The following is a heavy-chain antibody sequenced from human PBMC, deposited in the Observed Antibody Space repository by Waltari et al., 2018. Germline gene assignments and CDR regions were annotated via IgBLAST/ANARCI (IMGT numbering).Heavy chain of an antibody. J-gene: IGHJ3*01. CDR1: GGPISSSHYY. CDR3: ARQSGGPSGFDV. Sequence: QLQLQESGPGLVKPSETLSLTCTVSGGPISSSHYYWGWIRQPTGKGLEWIGSMFYRGTTYHNPSLKSRVVITVDTSKNEFSLNLTSVTVADTAIFYCARQSGGPSGFDVWGRGTMVTVSS. V-gene: IGHV4-39*01. CDR2: MFYRGTT. D-gene: IGHD3-10*01.